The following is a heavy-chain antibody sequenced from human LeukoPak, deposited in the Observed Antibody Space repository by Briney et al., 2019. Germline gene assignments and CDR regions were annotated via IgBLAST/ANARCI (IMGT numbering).Heavy chain of an antibody. J-gene: IGHJ3*02. CDR2: IGADGDRT. D-gene: IGHD1-14*01. CDR3: ARELGGTKTGGFDI. CDR1: GFSFSYHD. Sequence: PGGSLRLSYAASGFSFSYHDMHWVRQAPGKGLEFVSSIGADGDRTFYANSVKGRFTISRDNSKGTMYLQMGALRPEDLAVYYCARELGGTKTGGFDIWGQGTVVTVSS. V-gene: IGHV3-64*01.